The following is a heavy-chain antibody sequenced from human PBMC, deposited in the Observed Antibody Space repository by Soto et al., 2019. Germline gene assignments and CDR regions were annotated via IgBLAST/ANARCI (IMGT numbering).Heavy chain of an antibody. D-gene: IGHD3-10*01. V-gene: IGHV3-30*18. CDR3: AKDPVRVRGVFDY. J-gene: IGHJ4*02. CDR1: GFTFSSYG. CDR2: ISYDGSNK. Sequence: ESGGGVVQPGRSLRLSCAASGFTFSSYGMHWVRQAPGKGLEWVAVISYDGSNKYYADSVKGRFTISRDNSKNTLYLQMNSLRAEDTAVYYCAKDPVRVRGVFDYWGQGTLVTVSS.